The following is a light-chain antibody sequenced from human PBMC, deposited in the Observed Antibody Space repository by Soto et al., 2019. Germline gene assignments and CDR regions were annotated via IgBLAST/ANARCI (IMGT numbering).Light chain of an antibody. CDR3: SSYTSSSIFYV. CDR2: DVS. J-gene: IGLJ1*01. Sequence: QSALTQPASVSGSPGQSITISCTGTSSDVGGYNYVSWYQQHPGKAPKLMIYDVSNRPSGVSNRFSGSKSGNTASLTISGLQAEDEADYYCSSYTSSSIFYVFGTGTKVT. V-gene: IGLV2-14*01. CDR1: SSDVGGYNY.